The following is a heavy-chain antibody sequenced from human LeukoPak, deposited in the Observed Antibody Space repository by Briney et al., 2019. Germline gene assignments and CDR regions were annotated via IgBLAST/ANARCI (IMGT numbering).Heavy chain of an antibody. CDR1: GGSISSGDCY. D-gene: IGHD1-14*01. CDR2: IYYSGST. V-gene: IGHV4-30-4*01. CDR3: ARRGILQSQIRAFDI. Sequence: SQTLSLTCTVSGGSISSGDCYWSWIRQPPGKGLEWIGYIYYSGSTYYNPSLKSRVTISVDTSKNQFSLRLSSVTAADTAVYYCARRGILQSQIRAFDIWGQGTMVTVSS. J-gene: IGHJ3*02.